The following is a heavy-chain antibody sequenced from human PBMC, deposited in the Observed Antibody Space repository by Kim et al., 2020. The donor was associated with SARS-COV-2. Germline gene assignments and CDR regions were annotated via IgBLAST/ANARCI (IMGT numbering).Heavy chain of an antibody. CDR3: ARGRRYSGSYFFYFDY. D-gene: IGHD1-26*01. CDR1: GGTFSSYA. Sequence: SVKVSCKASGGTFSSYAISWVRQAPGQGLEWMGGIIPIFGTANYAQKFQGRVTITADESTSTAYMELSSLRSEDTAVYYCARGRRYSGSYFFYFDYWGQGTLVTVSS. CDR2: IIPIFGTA. V-gene: IGHV1-69*13. J-gene: IGHJ4*02.